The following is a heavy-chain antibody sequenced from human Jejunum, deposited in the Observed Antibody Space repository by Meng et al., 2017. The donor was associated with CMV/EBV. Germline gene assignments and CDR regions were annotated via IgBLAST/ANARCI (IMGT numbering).Heavy chain of an antibody. D-gene: IGHD4-17*01. J-gene: IGHJ5*02. CDR3: ARDRKHYGERGWFDP. Sequence: QVQLQESGPGLVQPSXXXXXXCXVSGGSISSGDYYWSWIRQPPGKGLEWIGYIYYSGSTYSNASLKSRVTISIDRSKNQFSLKLSSVTAADTAVYYCARDRKHYGERGWFDPWGQGTLVTVSS. V-gene: IGHV4-30-4*01. CDR2: IYYSGST. CDR1: GGSISSGDYY.